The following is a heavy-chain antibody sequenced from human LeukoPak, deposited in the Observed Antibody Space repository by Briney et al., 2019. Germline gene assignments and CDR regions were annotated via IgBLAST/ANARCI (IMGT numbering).Heavy chain of an antibody. V-gene: IGHV5-51*01. D-gene: IGHD1-26*01. CDR2: IYPRDSDT. CDR1: GYIFTSFW. J-gene: IGHJ4*02. Sequence: GESLKISCKGSGYIFTSFWIAWVRQMPGKGLECMGMIYPRDSDTTYSPSFQGQVTISADKSISTAYLQLSSLKASDTAMYYCARSRSRGFDYWGQGTLVTVSS. CDR3: ARSRSRGFDY.